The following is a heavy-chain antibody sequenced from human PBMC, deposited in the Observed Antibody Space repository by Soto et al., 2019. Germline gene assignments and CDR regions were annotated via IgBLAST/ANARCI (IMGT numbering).Heavy chain of an antibody. CDR2: INHSGST. J-gene: IGHJ4*02. CDR3: ARTAVAGTGDFDY. D-gene: IGHD6-19*01. CDR1: GGSFSGYY. Sequence: SETLSLTCAVYGGSFSGYYWSWIRPPPGKGLEWIGEINHSGSTNYNPSLKSRVTISVDTSKNQFSLKLSSVTAADTAVYYCARTAVAGTGDFDYWGQGTLVTV. V-gene: IGHV4-34*01.